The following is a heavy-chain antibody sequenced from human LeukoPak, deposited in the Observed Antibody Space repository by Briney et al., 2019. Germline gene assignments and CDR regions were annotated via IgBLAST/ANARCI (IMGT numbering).Heavy chain of an antibody. CDR1: GGTFSSYA. D-gene: IGHD2-21*02. CDR2: IIPIFGTA. V-gene: IGHV1-69*06. Sequence: ASVKVSCTASGGTFSSYAISWVRQAPGQGLEWMGGIIPIFGTANYAQKFQGRVTITADKSTSTAYMELSSLRSEDTAVYYCARFAVTGIGGGEYYYYMDVWGKGTTVTISS. J-gene: IGHJ6*03. CDR3: ARFAVTGIGGGEYYYYMDV.